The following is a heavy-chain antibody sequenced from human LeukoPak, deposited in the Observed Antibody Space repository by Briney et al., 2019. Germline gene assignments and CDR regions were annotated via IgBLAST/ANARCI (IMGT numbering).Heavy chain of an antibody. V-gene: IGHV1-69*13. D-gene: IGHD2-15*01. CDR1: GGTFSSYA. CDR2: IIPIFGTA. Sequence: SVKVSCKASGGTFSSYAISWVRQAPGQGLEWMGRIIPIFGTANYAQKFQGRVTITADESTSTAYMELSSLRSEDTAVYYCARDSAYCSGGSCYAHYGMDVWGQGTTVTVSS. CDR3: ARDSAYCSGGSCYAHYGMDV. J-gene: IGHJ6*02.